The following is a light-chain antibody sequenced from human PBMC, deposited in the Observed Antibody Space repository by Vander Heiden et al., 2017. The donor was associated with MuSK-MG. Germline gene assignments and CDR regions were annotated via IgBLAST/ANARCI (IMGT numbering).Light chain of an antibody. CDR3: QQYNSYPRLT. J-gene: IGKJ4*01. CDR2: KAS. CDR1: HSISCW. V-gene: IGKV1-5*03. Sequence: DIQVTPVPSTLAAPVGDSVTITFQARHSISCWLAWYQQKPRKDPKLLMYKASSLESGVPSRLSGSGSGTEFTLPISSLQPDDFVSYYCQQYNSYPRLTFGGGTKVELK.